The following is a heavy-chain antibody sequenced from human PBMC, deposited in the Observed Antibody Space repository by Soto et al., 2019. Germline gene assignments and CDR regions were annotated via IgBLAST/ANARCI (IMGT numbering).Heavy chain of an antibody. V-gene: IGHV4-34*01. J-gene: IGHJ4*02. CDR2: INHSGTT. CDR1: GGSFSGNY. D-gene: IGHD6-25*01. CDR3: AREGIAAINFDS. Sequence: SETLSLTCAVYGGSFSGNYWSWIRQPPGKGLEWIGEINHSGTTNYNPSLKSRVTISVDTSKNQFSLKLSSVTAADTAVYYCAREGIAAINFDSWGQGTLVTVSS.